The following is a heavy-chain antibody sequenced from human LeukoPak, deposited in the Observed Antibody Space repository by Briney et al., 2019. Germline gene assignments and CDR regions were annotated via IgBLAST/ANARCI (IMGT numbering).Heavy chain of an antibody. CDR2: IYYSGST. V-gene: IGHV4-31*03. J-gene: IGHJ4*02. CDR3: ARSPEGDYFDY. Sequence: KSSETLSLTCTVSGGSISSGGYYWSWIRQHPGKGLEWIGYIYYSGSTYYNPSLKSRVTISVDTSKNQFSLKLSSVTAADTAVYYCARSPEGDYFDYWGQGTLVTVSS. CDR1: GGSISSGGYY.